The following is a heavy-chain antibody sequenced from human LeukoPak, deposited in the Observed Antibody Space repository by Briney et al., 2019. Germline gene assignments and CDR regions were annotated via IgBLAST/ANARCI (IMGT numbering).Heavy chain of an antibody. D-gene: IGHD5-18*01. CDR1: GFTFSSYS. V-gene: IGHV3-7*01. CDR2: IKQDGSET. CDR3: ARGGSGYSYGKIDS. Sequence: GGSLRLSCAASGFTFSSYSMNWVRQAPGKGLEWVANIKQDGSETYYVDSVKGRFTISRDNAKNSLYLQMNSLRDEDTAVYYCARGGSGYSYGKIDSWGQGILVTVSS. J-gene: IGHJ4*02.